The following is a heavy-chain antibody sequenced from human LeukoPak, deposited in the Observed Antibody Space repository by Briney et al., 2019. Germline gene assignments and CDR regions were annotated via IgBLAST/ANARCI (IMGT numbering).Heavy chain of an antibody. V-gene: IGHV4-39*01. CDR2: VYRSAST. CDR1: GDSISSSSNY. CDR3: ARRGTSGWAYYFDF. Sequence: SETLSLTCDVSGDSISSSSNYWVCVRHLPGKGLEWIGSVYRSASTYYNPSLQSRVTISVDTSKNQFALNLTAVSAAGTAVYHCARRGTSGWAYYFDFWGRGSLLTVSS. D-gene: IGHD6-19*01. J-gene: IGHJ4*02.